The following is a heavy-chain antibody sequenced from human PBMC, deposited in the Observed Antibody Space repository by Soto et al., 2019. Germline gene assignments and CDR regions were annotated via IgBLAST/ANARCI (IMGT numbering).Heavy chain of an antibody. Sequence: SVPVSCEASGGTFSSYTISWVRQAPGQGLEWMGRIIPILGIANYAQKFQGRVTITADKSTSTAYMELSSLRSEDTAVYYCARSLTIPTMVYHRRDAFDIWGQGTMVTVSS. J-gene: IGHJ3*02. CDR3: ARSLTIPTMVYHRRDAFDI. V-gene: IGHV1-69*02. CDR1: GGTFSSYT. CDR2: IIPILGIA. D-gene: IGHD2-8*01.